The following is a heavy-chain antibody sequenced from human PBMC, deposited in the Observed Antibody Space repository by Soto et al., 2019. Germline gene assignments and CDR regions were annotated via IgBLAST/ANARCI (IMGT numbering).Heavy chain of an antibody. CDR1: GFTFSSYA. Sequence: GGSLRLSCAASGFTFSSYAMSWVRQAPGKGLEWVSAISGSGGSTYYADSVKGRFTISRDNSKNTLYLQMNSLRAEDTAVYYCAKAISVLRFLEWLSYYFDYWGQGTLVTVSS. D-gene: IGHD3-3*01. V-gene: IGHV3-23*01. J-gene: IGHJ4*02. CDR2: ISGSGGST. CDR3: AKAISVLRFLEWLSYYFDY.